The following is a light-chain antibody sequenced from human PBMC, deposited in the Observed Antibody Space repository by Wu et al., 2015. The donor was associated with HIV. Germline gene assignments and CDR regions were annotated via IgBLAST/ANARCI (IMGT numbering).Light chain of an antibody. CDR3: QQYGSSPIT. J-gene: IGKJ5*01. CDR1: ESVNVY. V-gene: IGKV3-20*01. Sequence: VLTQSPATLSLSPGERATLSCRASESVNVYIAWFLQKPGQAPRLLIYDASTRATGIPARFSGSGSGTDFTLTISRLEPEDFAVYYCQQYGSSPITFGQGTRLEIK. CDR2: DAS.